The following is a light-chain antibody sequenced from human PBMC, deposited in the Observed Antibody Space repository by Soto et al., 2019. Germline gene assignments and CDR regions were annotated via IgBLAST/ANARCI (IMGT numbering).Light chain of an antibody. CDR1: QSVNTY. Sequence: DIQMTQSPSSLSAPVGDRVTITCRASQSVNTYLHWYQQKPGKAPKLLTFAASNLQSGVPSRFSGSGSGTNFTLSLNSLQPEDFATYYCQQGYSNRWPFGQVTMVDIK. J-gene: IGKJ1*01. CDR2: AAS. V-gene: IGKV1-39*01. CDR3: QQGYSNRWP.